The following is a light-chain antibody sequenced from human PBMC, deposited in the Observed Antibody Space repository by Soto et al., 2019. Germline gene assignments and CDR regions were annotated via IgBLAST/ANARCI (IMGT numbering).Light chain of an antibody. Sequence: SYELTQPPSVSVSPGQTASITCSGDKLGNKYASWYQQKPGQSPVLVIHQDSKRPSGIPERFSGSNSGDTATLTISGTQAMDEADYYCQAWDSSTSHVVFGGGTKLTVL. CDR1: KLGNKY. J-gene: IGLJ2*01. CDR3: QAWDSSTSHVV. V-gene: IGLV3-1*01. CDR2: QDS.